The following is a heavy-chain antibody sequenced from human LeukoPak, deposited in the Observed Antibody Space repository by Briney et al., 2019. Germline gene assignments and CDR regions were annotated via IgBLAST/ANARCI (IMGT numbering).Heavy chain of an antibody. Sequence: SETLSLTCTVSGGSISSSSYYWGWIRQPPGKGLEWIGSIYYSGSTYYNPSLKSRVTISVDTSKNQFSLKLSSVTAADTAVYYCARGRYGSYYWGQGTLVTVSS. V-gene: IGHV4-39*07. CDR3: ARGRYGSYY. CDR2: IYYSGST. J-gene: IGHJ4*02. CDR1: GGSISSSSYY. D-gene: IGHD4-17*01.